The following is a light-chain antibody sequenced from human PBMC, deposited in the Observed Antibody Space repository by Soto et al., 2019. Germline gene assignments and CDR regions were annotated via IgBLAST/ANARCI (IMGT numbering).Light chain of an antibody. Sequence: DVQMTQSPSSLSASVGDRVTITCRASQNIGTFLNWYQQKSGKAPDLLISGASILLSGVPSRFSGSGSGTSFTLTITDLQPEDFATYHCHPVYNTPRTFGPGTKVEV. CDR3: HPVYNTPRT. CDR2: GAS. CDR1: QNIGTF. J-gene: IGKJ1*01. V-gene: IGKV1-39*01.